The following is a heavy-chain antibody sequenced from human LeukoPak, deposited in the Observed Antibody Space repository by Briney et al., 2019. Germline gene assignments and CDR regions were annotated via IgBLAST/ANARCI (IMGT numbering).Heavy chain of an antibody. J-gene: IGHJ3*01. CDR3: TKVGLSSALAYDALDA. CDR2: IGASGDYT. Sequence: PGGSLRLSCAASGFTFTNYAMNWVRQAPGQGLEWVSAIGASGDYTYYADSVKGRFTISRDNSKNTLFLQMSSVGAEDTAIYYCTKVGLSSALAYDALDAWGQGTMVTVS. D-gene: IGHD4/OR15-4a*01. V-gene: IGHV3-23*01. CDR1: GFTFTNYA.